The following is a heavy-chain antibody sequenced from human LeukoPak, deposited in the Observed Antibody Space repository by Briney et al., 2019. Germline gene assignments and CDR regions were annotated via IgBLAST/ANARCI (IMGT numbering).Heavy chain of an antibody. CDR2: IRQDGSQK. CDR1: GFTFGSYG. Sequence: GGSLRLSCAASGFTFGSYGMHWVRQAPGKGLEWVATIRQDGSQKYYVDSVKGRFTISRDNAKNSLYLQMNSLRAEDTAVYYCARESGSVTSEVDFDYWGQGTLVTVSS. J-gene: IGHJ4*02. V-gene: IGHV3-7*01. D-gene: IGHD4-17*01. CDR3: ARESGSVTSEVDFDY.